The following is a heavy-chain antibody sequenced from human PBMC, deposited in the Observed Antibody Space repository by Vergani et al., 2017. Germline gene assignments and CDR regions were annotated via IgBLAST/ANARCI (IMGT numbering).Heavy chain of an antibody. Sequence: QVHLVESGGGVVQPGRSLRLSCAASGFTFSTYAIHWVRQAPGKGLEWVAVISYDGDKKKYADSGKGPFSLSRDNSKNVVYLKMSILRADDTAIYHCARDECSGGGCFLNTLESWGQGSLVTVSS. CDR1: GFTFSTYA. D-gene: IGHD2-15*01. J-gene: IGHJ4*02. CDR2: ISYDGDKK. V-gene: IGHV3-30-3*01. CDR3: ARDECSGGGCFLNTLES.